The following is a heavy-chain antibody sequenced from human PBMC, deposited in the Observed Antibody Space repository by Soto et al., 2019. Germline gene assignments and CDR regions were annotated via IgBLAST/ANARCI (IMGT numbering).Heavy chain of an antibody. CDR2: ISYDGSDK. J-gene: IGHJ4*02. D-gene: IGHD6-13*01. CDR3: AKDLWYSSDWYRAAFDY. V-gene: IGHV3-30*18. CDR1: RFTFSSYG. Sequence: GGSLRLSCAASRFTFSSYGMHWVRQAPGKGLEWVARISYDGSDKYYSDSVMGRFTISRDNSKNTLYLQMNSLRAEDTAVYYCAKDLWYSSDWYRAAFDYWGQGTLVTVSS.